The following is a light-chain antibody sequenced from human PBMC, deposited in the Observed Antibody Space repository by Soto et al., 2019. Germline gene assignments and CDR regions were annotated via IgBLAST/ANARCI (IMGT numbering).Light chain of an antibody. CDR1: SSNIGAGYD. V-gene: IGLV1-40*01. Sequence: QSVLTQPPSVSGAPGQRVTISCTGSSSNIGAGYDVHWYQQLPGTAPKLLIYANINRPSGVPDRFSGSQSGTSASLAITGLQAEDEADYYCQSYDSSLSGSRVFGGGTQLTVL. CDR3: QSYDSSLSGSRV. J-gene: IGLJ2*01. CDR2: ANI.